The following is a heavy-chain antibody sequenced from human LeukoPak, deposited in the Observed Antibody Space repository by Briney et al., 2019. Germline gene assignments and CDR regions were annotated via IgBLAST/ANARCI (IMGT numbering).Heavy chain of an antibody. CDR2: INTNTGKP. Sequence: ASVKVSCKASGYIFTNYAINWVRQAPGQGLEWMGWINTNTGKPTYAQGFTGRFVFSLDTSVSTVYLQISGLKAQDTAFYYCAREEYYDTSASTNFDYWGQGTLVTVSS. V-gene: IGHV7-4-1*02. CDR3: AREEYYDTSASTNFDY. J-gene: IGHJ4*02. D-gene: IGHD3-22*01. CDR1: GYIFTNYA.